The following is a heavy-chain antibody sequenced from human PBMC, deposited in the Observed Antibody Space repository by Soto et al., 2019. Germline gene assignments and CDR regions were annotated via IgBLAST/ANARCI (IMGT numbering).Heavy chain of an antibody. D-gene: IGHD1-26*01. CDR2: ISYDGSNK. Sequence: GGSLRLSCAASGFTFSSYAMHWVRQAPGKGLEWVAVISYDGSNKYYADSVKGRFTISRDNSKNPLYLQMNSLRAEDTAVYYCASGRIVGEQRIDYWGQGTLVTVSS. CDR1: GFTFSSYA. J-gene: IGHJ4*02. V-gene: IGHV3-30-3*01. CDR3: ASGRIVGEQRIDY.